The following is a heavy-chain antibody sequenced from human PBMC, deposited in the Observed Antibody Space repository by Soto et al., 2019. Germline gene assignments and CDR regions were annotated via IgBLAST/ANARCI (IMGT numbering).Heavy chain of an antibody. CDR1: GFTFSSYG. CDR3: AKRDGHYYDSSGHRGCEYFQH. D-gene: IGHD3-22*01. V-gene: IGHV3-30*18. J-gene: IGHJ1*01. Sequence: QVQLVESGGGVVQPGRSLRLSCAASGFTFSSYGMHWVRQAPGKGLEWVAVISYDGSNKYYADSVKGRFTISRDNSKNTLYLQMNCLRAEDTAVYYCAKRDGHYYDSSGHRGCEYFQHWGQGTLVTVSS. CDR2: ISYDGSNK.